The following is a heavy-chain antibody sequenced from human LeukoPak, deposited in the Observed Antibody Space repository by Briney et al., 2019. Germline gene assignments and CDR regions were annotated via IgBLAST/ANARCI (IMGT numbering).Heavy chain of an antibody. V-gene: IGHV1-46*01. CDR3: ATVGPQLYSGYEFDY. D-gene: IGHD5-12*01. J-gene: IGHJ4*02. CDR1: GYTFTSYY. Sequence: ASVKVSCKASGYTFTSYYMHWVRQAPGQGLEWMGIINPSGGSTSYAQKFQGRVTMTEDTSTDTAYMELSSLRSEDTAVYYCATVGPQLYSGYEFDYWGQGTLVTVSS. CDR2: INPSGGST.